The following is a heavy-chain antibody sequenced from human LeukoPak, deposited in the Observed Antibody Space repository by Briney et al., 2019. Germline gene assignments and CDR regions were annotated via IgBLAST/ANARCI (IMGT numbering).Heavy chain of an antibody. J-gene: IGHJ4*02. V-gene: IGHV3-7*05. CDR2: INQGGSDK. Sequence: GGSLRLSCAASGFSFGGYWMTWVRQAPGKGLEWVVNINQGGSDKYYVDSVRGRFTISRDNARNALYLQMNSLRAEDTAVYYCARRGGSDYWGQGTLVTVSS. CDR3: ARRGGSDY. CDR1: GFSFGGYW. D-gene: IGHD3-16*01.